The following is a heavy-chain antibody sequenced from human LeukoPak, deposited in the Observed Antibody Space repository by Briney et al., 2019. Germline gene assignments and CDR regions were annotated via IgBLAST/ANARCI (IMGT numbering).Heavy chain of an antibody. CDR1: GGSISSSSYY. CDR2: IYYSGST. Sequence: SETLSLTCTVSGGSISSSSYYWGWIRQPPGKGLEWIGSIYYSGSTYYNPSLKSRVTISVDTSKNQFSLKLSSVTAADTAVYYCATKTAAGSYYYYYMDVWGKGTTVTVSS. V-gene: IGHV4-39*01. CDR3: ATKTAAGSYYYYYMDV. J-gene: IGHJ6*03. D-gene: IGHD6-13*01.